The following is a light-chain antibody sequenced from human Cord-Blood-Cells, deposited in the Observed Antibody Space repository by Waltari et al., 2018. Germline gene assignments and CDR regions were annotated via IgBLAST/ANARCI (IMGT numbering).Light chain of an antibody. V-gene: IGLV2-23*01. CDR2: EGS. Sequence: QSALTQPASVSGPPGQSTPISGTGTSSDVGGYNLSSWYQQPPGKAPKLMIYEGSKRPSGVSNRFSGSKSGNTASLTISGLQAEDEADYYCCSYAGSSTLVFGGGTKLTVL. J-gene: IGLJ3*02. CDR3: CSYAGSSTLV. CDR1: SSDVGGYNL.